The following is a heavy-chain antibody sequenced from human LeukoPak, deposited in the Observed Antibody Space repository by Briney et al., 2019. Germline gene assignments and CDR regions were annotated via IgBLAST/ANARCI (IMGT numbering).Heavy chain of an antibody. V-gene: IGHV3-23*01. J-gene: IGHJ4*02. CDR3: AKNYDSSGYSY. D-gene: IGHD3-22*01. CDR2: ISGSGGST. CDR1: GFTFSGYA. Sequence: GGSLRLSCAASGFTFSGYAMSWVRQAPGKGLEWVSAISGSGGSTYYADSVKGRFTISRDNSKNTLYLQMNSLRAEDTAVYYCAKNYDSSGYSYWGQGTLVTVSS.